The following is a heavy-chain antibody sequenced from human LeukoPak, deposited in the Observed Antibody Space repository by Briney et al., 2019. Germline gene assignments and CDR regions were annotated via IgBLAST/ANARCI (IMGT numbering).Heavy chain of an antibody. CDR2: IIPIFGTA. CDR1: GGTFSSYA. CDR3: ALGWLLYTAGPSHYYYYMDV. D-gene: IGHD3-3*01. V-gene: IGHV1-69*13. Sequence: GASVKVSCKASGGTFSSYAISWVRQAPGQGLEWMGGIIPIFGTANYAQKFQGRVTITADESTSTAYMELSSLRSEDTAVYYCALGWLLYTAGPSHYYYYMDVWGKGTTVTVSS. J-gene: IGHJ6*03.